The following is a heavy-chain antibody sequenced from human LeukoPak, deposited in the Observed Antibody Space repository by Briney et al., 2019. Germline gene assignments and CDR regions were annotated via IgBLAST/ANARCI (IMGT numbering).Heavy chain of an antibody. CDR2: IYYSGST. D-gene: IGHD2-2*01. CDR3: ARAASLDS. Sequence: NPSETLSLTCTASGGSISSYYWSWIRQPPGKGLEWIGYIYYSGSTNYNPSLKSRVTISLGMSSNQFSLRLDSVPAADTAVYYCARAASLDSWGQGILVIVSS. V-gene: IGHV4-59*01. CDR1: GGSISSYY. J-gene: IGHJ4*02.